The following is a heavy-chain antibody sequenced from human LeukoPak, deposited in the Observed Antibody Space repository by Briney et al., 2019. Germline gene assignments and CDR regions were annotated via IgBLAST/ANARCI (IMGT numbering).Heavy chain of an antibody. CDR1: GFTFSDYS. J-gene: IGHJ6*02. V-gene: IGHV3-21*01. D-gene: IGHD1-1*01. CDR2: ISSSYNYI. CDR3: ARDLEDTQLFTDYFYGMDV. Sequence: PGGSLRLSCAASGFTFSDYSMNWVRQAPGKGLEWVSSISSSYNYIYYADSVKVRFTISRDNAKNSLYLQMNSLRAEDTAVYYCARDLEDTQLFTDYFYGMDVWGQGTTVTVSS.